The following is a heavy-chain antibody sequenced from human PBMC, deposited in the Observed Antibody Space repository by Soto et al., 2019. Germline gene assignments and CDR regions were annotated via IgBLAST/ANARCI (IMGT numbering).Heavy chain of an antibody. D-gene: IGHD6-19*01. CDR1: GGSISSGDYY. J-gene: IGHJ4*02. CDR2: IYYSGST. CDR3: ARTSFGYRSGGIDY. Sequence: SETLSLTCTVSGGSISSGDYYWSWIRQPPGKGLEWIGYIYYSGSTYYNPSLKSRITISVDTSKNQFSLKLSSVTAADTAVYYRARTSFGYRSGGIDYWGQGTLVTVSS. V-gene: IGHV4-30-4*01.